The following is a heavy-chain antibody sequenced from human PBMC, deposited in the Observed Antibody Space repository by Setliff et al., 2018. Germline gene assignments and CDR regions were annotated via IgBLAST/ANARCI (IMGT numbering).Heavy chain of an antibody. J-gene: IGHJ4*02. CDR1: GFTFSSYS. CDR2: ISSSSSTI. D-gene: IGHD3-3*02. Sequence: GGSLRLSCAASGFTFSSYSMNWVRQAPGKGLEWVSYISSSSSTIYYADSVKGRFTISRDNAKNSLYLQTNSLRAEDTAVYYCARDLTASFFDYWGQGTLVTVSS. CDR3: ARDLTASFFDY. V-gene: IGHV3-48*01.